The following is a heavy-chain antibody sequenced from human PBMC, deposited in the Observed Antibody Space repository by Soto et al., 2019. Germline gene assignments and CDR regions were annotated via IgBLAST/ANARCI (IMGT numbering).Heavy chain of an antibody. CDR2: IYYSGST. J-gene: IGHJ4*02. D-gene: IGHD6-13*01. Sequence: SETLSLTCTVSGGSISSYYWSWIRQPPGKGLEWIGYIYYSGSTNYNPSLKSRVTISVDTSKNQFSLKLSSVTAADTAVYYCARYIAAAGPLLEGYYFDYWGQGTLVTVSS. V-gene: IGHV4-59*08. CDR3: ARYIAAAGPLLEGYYFDY. CDR1: GGSISSYY.